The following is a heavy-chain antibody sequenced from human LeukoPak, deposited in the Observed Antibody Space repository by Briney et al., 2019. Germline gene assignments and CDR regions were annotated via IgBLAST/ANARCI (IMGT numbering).Heavy chain of an antibody. CDR1: GGSFSGYY. V-gene: IGHV4-34*01. CDR2: INHSGST. J-gene: IGHJ3*02. D-gene: IGHD4-11*01. CDR3: ARDGLQAFDI. Sequence: SETLSLTCAVYGGSFSGYYWSWIRQPPGKGLEWIGEINHSGSTNYNPSLKSRVTISVDTSKNQFSLKLSSVTAADTAVYYCARDGLQAFDIWGQGTMVTVSS.